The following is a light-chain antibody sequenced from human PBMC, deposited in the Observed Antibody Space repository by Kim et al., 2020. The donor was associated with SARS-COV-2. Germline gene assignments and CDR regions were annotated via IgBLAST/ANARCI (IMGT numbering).Light chain of an antibody. Sequence: SLSPGERSTLSCRASQSVSSYLAWYQQKAGQAPRLLIYEASNRATGIPARFSGSGSGTDFTLTISSLEPEDFAVYYCQQRSNWITFGQGTRLEIK. CDR2: EAS. CDR3: QQRSNWIT. J-gene: IGKJ5*01. CDR1: QSVSSY. V-gene: IGKV3-11*01.